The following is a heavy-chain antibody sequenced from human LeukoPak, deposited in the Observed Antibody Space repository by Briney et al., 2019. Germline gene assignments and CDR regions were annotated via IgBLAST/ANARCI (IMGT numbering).Heavy chain of an antibody. J-gene: IGHJ4*02. CDR3: ARERILWFGEFDY. CDR1: GFTFSVYY. Sequence: GGSLRLSCAASGFTFSVYYMSWIRQAPGKGLEWVSYISSSGSTIYYADSVKGRFTISRDNAKNSLYLQMNSLRAEDTAVYYCARERILWFGEFDYWGQGTLVTVSS. CDR2: ISSSGSTI. V-gene: IGHV3-11*01. D-gene: IGHD3-10*01.